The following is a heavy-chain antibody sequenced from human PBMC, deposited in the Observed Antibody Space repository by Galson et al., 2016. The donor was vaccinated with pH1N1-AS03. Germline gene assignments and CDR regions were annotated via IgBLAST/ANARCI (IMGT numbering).Heavy chain of an antibody. CDR2: ISWNSGSI. Sequence: SLRLSCAASGFTFDDYAMQWVRQAPGKSLEWVSGISWNSGSIGYADSVKDRFTISRDNARNSLYLQMKSLRPEDTAVYYCVRGNGAGSYSDFWGQGTLVTVSS. CDR1: GFTFDDYA. D-gene: IGHD3-10*01. CDR3: VRGNGAGSYSDF. J-gene: IGHJ4*02. V-gene: IGHV3-9*01.